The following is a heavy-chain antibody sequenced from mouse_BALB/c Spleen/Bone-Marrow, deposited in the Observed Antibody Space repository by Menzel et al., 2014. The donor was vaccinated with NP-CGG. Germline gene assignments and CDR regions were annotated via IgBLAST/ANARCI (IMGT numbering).Heavy chain of an antibody. Sequence: EVMLVESGGGLVQPGGSLKLSCAASGFTFSSYGMSWVRQTPDKRLELVATINSNGGSTYYPDSVKGRFTISRGNAKNTLYLQMSSLKSEDTAMYYCARPYRYYFDYWGQGTTLTVSS. CDR1: GFTFSSYG. J-gene: IGHJ2*01. CDR2: INSNGGST. CDR3: ARPYRYYFDY. D-gene: IGHD2-14*01. V-gene: IGHV5-6-3*01.